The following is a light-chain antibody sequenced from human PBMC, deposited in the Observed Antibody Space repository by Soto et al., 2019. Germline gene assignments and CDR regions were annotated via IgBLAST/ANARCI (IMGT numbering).Light chain of an antibody. Sequence: EVVMTQSPATLSVSPGERATLSCRASENINNRLAWYQQTPGQAPRLLMYDASTRATGIPARFSGSGSGTEFTLTISSLQSEDFATYYCQQYKSYWTFGQGTKVDIK. V-gene: IGKV3-15*01. CDR1: ENINNR. J-gene: IGKJ1*01. CDR3: QQYKSYWT. CDR2: DAS.